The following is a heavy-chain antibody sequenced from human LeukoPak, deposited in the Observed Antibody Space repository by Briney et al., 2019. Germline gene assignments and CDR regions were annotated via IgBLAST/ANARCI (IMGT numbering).Heavy chain of an antibody. Sequence: GASVKVSCKASGYTFTVYSIHWMRQAPAQGLEFVGRIDPNSGVTNYAQNFQGRVAMTTDTSVSTVYMELSRLTSDDTAVYYCAVSVQAPPIPTFDYWGQGTPVTVSS. CDR1: GYTFTVYS. CDR3: AVSVQAPPIPTFDY. J-gene: IGHJ4*02. CDR2: IDPNSGVT. V-gene: IGHV1-2*02.